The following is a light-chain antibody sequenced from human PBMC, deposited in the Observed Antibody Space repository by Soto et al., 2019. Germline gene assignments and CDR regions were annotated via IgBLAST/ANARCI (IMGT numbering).Light chain of an antibody. J-gene: IGLJ1*01. V-gene: IGLV2-14*01. CDR2: DVV. CDR1: SSDVGGYNY. Sequence: QSALTQPASVSGSPGQSITISCTGTSSDVGGYNYVSWYQQHPGKAPKLMIYDVVNRPSGVSNRFSGSKSGNTASLTISGLQAEDEADYYCSSYTSSSTPYVFGPGTKVTVL. CDR3: SSYTSSSTPYV.